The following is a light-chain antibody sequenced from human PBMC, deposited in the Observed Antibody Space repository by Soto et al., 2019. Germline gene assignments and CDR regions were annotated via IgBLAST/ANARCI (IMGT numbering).Light chain of an antibody. Sequence: IVLTQSPATLSLSTGKSATLSCRASQNLSNYLIWYQQKPGQAPRLLIYDVSNRATGIPARFSGSGSGTDFTLTISSLEPEDFAVYYCQQRSNWPRTFGQGTKVDIK. CDR2: DVS. V-gene: IGKV3-11*01. CDR1: QNLSNY. CDR3: QQRSNWPRT. J-gene: IGKJ1*01.